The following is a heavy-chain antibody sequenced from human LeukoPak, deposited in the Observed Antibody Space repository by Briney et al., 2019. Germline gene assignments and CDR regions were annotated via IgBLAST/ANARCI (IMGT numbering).Heavy chain of an antibody. Sequence: SETLCLTCSVSGASITSNYWSWIRQPPGKGLEWIGYIHSTGSIKYNPSLKSRATISLDTSKNQFSLKLRSVIAADMAIYYCVRHNSDSYVEYWGRGTLVTVSS. CDR1: GASITSNY. V-gene: IGHV4-59*08. J-gene: IGHJ4*02. D-gene: IGHD2-8*01. CDR3: VRHNSDSYVEY. CDR2: IHSTGSI.